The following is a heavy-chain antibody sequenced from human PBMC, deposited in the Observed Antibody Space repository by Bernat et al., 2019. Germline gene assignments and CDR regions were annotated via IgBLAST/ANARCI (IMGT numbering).Heavy chain of an antibody. V-gene: IGHV3-48*01. J-gene: IGHJ3*02. CDR2: VTGSGTNI. CDR1: GFSFSSYD. CDR3: ARGGGAFDI. Sequence: EVQLVESGGVLVQPGGSLRLSCASSGFSFSSYDMNWVRQAPGKGLEWVSLVTGSGTNIFYADSVKGRFTVSRDNAKNSLYLKMNSLRAEDTAVYYCARGGGAFDIWGQGTMVTVSS.